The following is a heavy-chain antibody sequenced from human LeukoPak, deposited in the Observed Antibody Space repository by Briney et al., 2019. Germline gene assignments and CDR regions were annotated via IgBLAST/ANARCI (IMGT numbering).Heavy chain of an antibody. CDR1: GYTFTGHY. V-gene: IGHV1-2*02. CDR3: ARDRLSLSSPGYYYYGMDV. Sequence: ASVKVSFKASGYTFTGHYLQWVRQAPVQGLEWMGLINPSSGGTKYEQRFQGRGTITRDTSINTAYMEMTRLKSDDTAVYYCARDRLSLSSPGYYYYGMDVWGHGTKVTVSS. CDR2: INPSSGGT. D-gene: IGHD6-13*01. J-gene: IGHJ6*02.